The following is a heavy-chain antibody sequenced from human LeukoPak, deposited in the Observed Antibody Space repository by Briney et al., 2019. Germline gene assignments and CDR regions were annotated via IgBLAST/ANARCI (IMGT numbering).Heavy chain of an antibody. D-gene: IGHD3-22*01. CDR1: GGTFSSYA. V-gene: IGHV1-69*04. CDR2: IIPILGIA. J-gene: IGHJ6*02. CDR3: ARGLRPYYYDSSGSYYYYGVDV. Sequence: ASVKVSCKASGGTFSSYAISWVRQAPGQGLEWMGRIIPILGIANYAQKFQGRVTITADKSTSTAYMELSSLRSEDTAVYYCARGLRPYYYDSSGSYYYYGVDVWGQGTTVTVSS.